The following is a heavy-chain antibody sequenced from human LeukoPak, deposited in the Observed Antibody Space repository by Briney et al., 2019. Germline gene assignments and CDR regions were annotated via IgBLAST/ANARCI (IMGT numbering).Heavy chain of an antibody. CDR2: IIPIFGTT. Sequence: SVKVSCKASGGTFSSYAISWVRQAPGQGLEWMGGIIPIFGTTNYAQKFQGRVTITADESTSTAYMELSSLRSEDTAVYYCARNSRSHKGYFDYWGQGTLVTVSS. CDR3: ARNSRSHKGYFDY. J-gene: IGHJ4*02. V-gene: IGHV1-69*13. CDR1: GGTFSSYA. D-gene: IGHD2-21*01.